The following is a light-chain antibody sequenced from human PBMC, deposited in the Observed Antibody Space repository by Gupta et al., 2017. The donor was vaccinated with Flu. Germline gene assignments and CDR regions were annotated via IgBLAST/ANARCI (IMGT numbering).Light chain of an antibody. J-gene: IGKJ1*01. Sequence: DIQMTQSPSSLSASLGVRVTITCRASQGISYFLAWFQQKPGKAPKSLIYAASNLHSGVPSRFSGSGSGTDFTLTISGLQPEDVATYYCQQYSDYPWTFGQGSRVEIK. CDR3: QQYSDYPWT. CDR1: QGISYF. V-gene: IGKV1-16*01. CDR2: AAS.